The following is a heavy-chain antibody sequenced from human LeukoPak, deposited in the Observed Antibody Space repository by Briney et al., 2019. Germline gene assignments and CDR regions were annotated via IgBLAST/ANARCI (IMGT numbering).Heavy chain of an antibody. J-gene: IGHJ5*02. CDR2: IYYSGST. V-gene: IGHV4-59*08. CDR1: GGSISSYY. D-gene: IGHD1-26*01. Sequence: SETLSLTCTVSGGSISSYYWNWIGQPPGKGLEWIGYIYYSGSTNYIPSLKSRVTISVDTSKNQFSLKLSSVTAADTAVYYCARHDPGIVGATNDGFDPWGQGTLVTVSS. CDR3: ARHDPGIVGATNDGFDP.